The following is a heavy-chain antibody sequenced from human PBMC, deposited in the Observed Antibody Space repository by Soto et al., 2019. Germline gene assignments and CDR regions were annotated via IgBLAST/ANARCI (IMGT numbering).Heavy chain of an antibody. Sequence: QVQLVQSGAEVKKPGASVKVSCKASGYTFTSYDINWVHQATGQGLEWMGWMNPNSGNTGYAQKFQGRVTMTRNTSISTAYMELSSLRSEDTAVYYCARGINYYDSGDDAFDIWGQGTMVTVSS. J-gene: IGHJ3*02. V-gene: IGHV1-8*01. CDR2: MNPNSGNT. CDR3: ARGINYYDSGDDAFDI. CDR1: GYTFTSYD. D-gene: IGHD3-10*01.